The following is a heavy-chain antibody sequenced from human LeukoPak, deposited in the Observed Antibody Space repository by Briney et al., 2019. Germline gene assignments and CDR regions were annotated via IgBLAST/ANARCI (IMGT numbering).Heavy chain of an antibody. CDR1: GGSFSGYY. J-gene: IGHJ4*02. V-gene: IGHV4-34*01. D-gene: IGHD4-17*01. CDR3: ARGSRDYRVFDF. Sequence: PSETLSLTCAVYGGSFSGYYWSWIRQPPGKGLEWIGEIYHSGSTNCNPSLKSRVTISVDKSKNQFSLKLSSVTAADTAVYYCARGSRDYRVFDFWGQGTLVTVSS. CDR2: IYHSGST.